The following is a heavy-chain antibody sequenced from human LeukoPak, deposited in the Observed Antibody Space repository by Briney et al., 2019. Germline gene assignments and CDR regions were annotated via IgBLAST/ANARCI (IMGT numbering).Heavy chain of an antibody. Sequence: SETLSLTCTVSGASISGSGYYWGWIRQPPGKGLEWIGSIYSSGSTYFNASLQSRVTISIETSKNQISLRLNSVTAADTAMYYCAKSGGYGLIDYWGQGTLVTVSS. CDR1: GASISGSGYY. V-gene: IGHV4-39*01. D-gene: IGHD1-26*01. J-gene: IGHJ4*02. CDR3: AKSGGYGLIDY. CDR2: IYSSGST.